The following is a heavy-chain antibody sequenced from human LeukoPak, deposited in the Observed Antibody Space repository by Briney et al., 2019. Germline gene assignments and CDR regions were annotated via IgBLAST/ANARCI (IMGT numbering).Heavy chain of an antibody. J-gene: IGHJ5*01. V-gene: IGHV3-7*01. CDR3: ARSGQYSSNWYDY. CDR1: GFTFSNYW. Sequence: GGSLRLSCAASGFTFSNYWISWVRQAPGKGLEWVANINQGGSEQYYVDSVKGRFTTSRDNAKNSLYLQMNSLRAEDTAVYYCARSGQYSSNWYDYWGQGTLVTVSS. CDR2: INQGGSEQ. D-gene: IGHD6-6*01.